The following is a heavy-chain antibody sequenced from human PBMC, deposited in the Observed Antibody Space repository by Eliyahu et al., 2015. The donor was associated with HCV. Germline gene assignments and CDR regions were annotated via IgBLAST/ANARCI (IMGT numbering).Heavy chain of an antibody. CDR1: GFTVXSNY. D-gene: IGHD6-19*01. CDR2: IYSGGST. V-gene: IGHV3-66*02. Sequence: EVQLVESGGGLVQPGGSLRLSCAASGFTVXSNYMSWVRQAPGKGLEWVSVIYSGGSTYYADSVKGRFTISRDNSKNTLYLQMNSLRAEDTAVYYCARVIAVAGRSNWFDPWGQGTLVTVSS. J-gene: IGHJ5*02. CDR3: ARVIAVAGRSNWFDP.